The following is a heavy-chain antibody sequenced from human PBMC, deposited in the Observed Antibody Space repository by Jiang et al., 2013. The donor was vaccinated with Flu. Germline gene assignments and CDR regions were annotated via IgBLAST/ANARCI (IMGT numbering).Heavy chain of an antibody. D-gene: IGHD4-23*01. CDR1: GGSISSGSYY. V-gene: IGHV4-61*02. CDR3: ASARGGVTRLYYYYGMDV. Sequence: LLKPSQTLSLTCTVSGGSISSGSYYWSWIRQPAGKGLEWIGRIYTSGSTNYNPSLKSRVTISVDTSKNQFSLKLSSVTAADTAVYYCASARGGVTRLYYYYGMDVWGQGTTVTVSS. J-gene: IGHJ6*02. CDR2: IYTSGST.